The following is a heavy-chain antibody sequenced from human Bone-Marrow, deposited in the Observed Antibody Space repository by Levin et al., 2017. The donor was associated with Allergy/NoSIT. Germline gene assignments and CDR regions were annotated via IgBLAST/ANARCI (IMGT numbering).Heavy chain of an antibody. CDR2: IYYTGSA. V-gene: IGHV4-31*03. Sequence: PSETLSLTCTVSGGAMTSGGSYWSWVRQQPGKGLVWIGYIYYTGSAYYNPSLKSRASMSVYTSKNPFFLKLASVTAADTALYYCARKDITAGYLDNWGQGTLVTVSS. J-gene: IGHJ4*02. CDR1: GGAMTSGGSY. CDR3: ARKDITAGYLDN. D-gene: IGHD2-21*02.